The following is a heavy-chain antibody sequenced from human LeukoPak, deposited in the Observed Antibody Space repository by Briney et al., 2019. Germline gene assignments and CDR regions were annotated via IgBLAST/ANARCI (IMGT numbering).Heavy chain of an antibody. J-gene: IGHJ3*02. V-gene: IGHV4-34*01. CDR3: ARLPSTVVTDAFDI. CDR2: INHSGST. Sequence: PSETLSLTCAVYGGSFSGYYWSWIRQPPGKGLEWIGEINHSGSTNYNPSLKSRVTISVDTSKNQFSLKLSSVTAADTAVYYCARLPSTVVTDAFDIWGQGTMVTVSS. CDR1: GGSFSGYY. D-gene: IGHD4-23*01.